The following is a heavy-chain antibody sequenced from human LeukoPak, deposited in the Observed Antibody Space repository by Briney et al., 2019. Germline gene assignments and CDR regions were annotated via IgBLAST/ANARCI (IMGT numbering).Heavy chain of an antibody. Sequence: GGSLRLSCAASGFTFSTFAMTWVRQAPGKGLEWVAVIWYDGSNKYYADSVKGRFTISRDNSKNTLYLQMNSLRAEDTAVYYCARALRYFDWLLEYYYYGMDVWGQGTTVTVSS. V-gene: IGHV3-33*08. J-gene: IGHJ6*02. CDR1: GFTFSTFA. CDR2: IWYDGSNK. D-gene: IGHD3-9*01. CDR3: ARALRYFDWLLEYYYYGMDV.